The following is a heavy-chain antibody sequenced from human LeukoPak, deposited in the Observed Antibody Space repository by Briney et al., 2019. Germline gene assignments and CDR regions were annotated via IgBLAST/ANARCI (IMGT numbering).Heavy chain of an antibody. CDR1: GFTFRSFW. V-gene: IGHV3-74*01. J-gene: IGHJ3*01. Sequence: GGSLRLSCAASGFTFRSFWIHWVRQAPGKGLVWVGRINNDGTDTIYADSVKGRFTVSRDNAKNTLYLQMNSLRVEGTAVYFCARGGFSHGFDVWGQGTVVTVSS. D-gene: IGHD5-12*01. CDR2: INNDGTDT. CDR3: ARGGFSHGFDV.